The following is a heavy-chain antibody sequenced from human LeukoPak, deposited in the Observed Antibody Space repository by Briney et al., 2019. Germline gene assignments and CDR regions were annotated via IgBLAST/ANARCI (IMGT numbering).Heavy chain of an antibody. V-gene: IGHV3-30-3*01. CDR2: ISYDGSNK. CDR3: ARDFRDGYTFSSDY. J-gene: IGHJ4*02. D-gene: IGHD5-24*01. CDR1: GFTFSSYA. Sequence: PGGSLRLSCAASGFTFSSYAMHWVRQAPGKGLEWVAVISYDGSNKYYADSVKGRFTISRDNSKNTLYLQMNSLRAEDTAVYYCARDFRDGYTFSSDYWGQGTLVTVSS.